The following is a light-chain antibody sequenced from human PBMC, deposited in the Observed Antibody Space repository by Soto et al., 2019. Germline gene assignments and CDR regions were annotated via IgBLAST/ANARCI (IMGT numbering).Light chain of an antibody. V-gene: IGKV1-39*01. CDR1: QSISSY. J-gene: IGKJ3*01. Sequence: DIQMTQSPSSLSASVGDRVTITCRASQSISSYLNWYQQKPGKAPKLLIYAASSLQSGVPSRFSGSGSGTDFTLTISSLQPEDFATYYCQQSYSTSVFSPGTKVDIK. CDR2: AAS. CDR3: QQSYSTSV.